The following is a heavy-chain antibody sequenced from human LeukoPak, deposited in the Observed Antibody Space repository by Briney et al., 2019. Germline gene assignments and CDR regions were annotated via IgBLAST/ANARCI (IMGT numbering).Heavy chain of an antibody. CDR1: VGSISSSSYY. CDR2: IYYSGST. CDR3: ARPRREDFWTVMGAFDI. V-gene: IGHV4-39*01. D-gene: IGHD3/OR15-3a*01. J-gene: IGHJ3*02. Sequence: SETLSLTCTVSVGSISSSSYYWGWIRQPPGKWLEWIGSIYYSGSTYYNPSLKSRVTISVDTSKNQFSLKLSSVTAADTAVYYCARPRREDFWTVMGAFDIWGQGTMVTVSS.